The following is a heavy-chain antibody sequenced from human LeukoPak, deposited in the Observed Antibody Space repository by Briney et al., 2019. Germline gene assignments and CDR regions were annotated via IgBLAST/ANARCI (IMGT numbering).Heavy chain of an antibody. CDR2: IKQDGSEK. CDR1: GVTFTTYW. J-gene: IGHJ5*02. V-gene: IGHV3-7*04. D-gene: IGHD6-13*01. Sequence: GGSLRLSCAASGVTFTTYWMNWVRQAPGKGLEWVANIKQDGSEKYYMDSVKGRFTISRDNAKNSLYLRMSSLRAEDTAVYYCARVAAAVPDQWGQGTLVTVSS. CDR3: ARVAAAVPDQ.